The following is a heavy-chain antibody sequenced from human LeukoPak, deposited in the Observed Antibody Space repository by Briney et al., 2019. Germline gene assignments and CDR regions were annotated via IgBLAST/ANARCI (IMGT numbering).Heavy chain of an antibody. CDR3: TRESGAFSPFGF. CDR2: VHLSGAS. CDR1: GGSILTTNW. V-gene: IGHV4-4*02. J-gene: IGHJ4*02. Sequence: SPTLSLTCAVSGGSILTTNWWSWVRQPPGKGLEWIGEVHLSGASNYNPSLKSRVNMSIDKSKNQLSLELTSVTAADTAIYYCTRESGAFSPFGFWGQGTLVTVSS. D-gene: IGHD1-26*01.